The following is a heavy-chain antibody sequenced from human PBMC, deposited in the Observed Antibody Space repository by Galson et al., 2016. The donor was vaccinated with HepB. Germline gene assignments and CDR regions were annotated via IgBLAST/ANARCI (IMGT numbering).Heavy chain of an antibody. J-gene: IGHJ3*02. CDR1: GFTFTSYA. V-gene: IGHV3-23*01. CDR3: AKSFVKKDFWSYYLADAFDI. Sequence: SLRLSCAASGFTFTSYALSWVRQAPGRGLEWVSTLNGSGHKTYYADSVKGRFTISRDNSKNTLFPQMNSLRVEDTAVYYCAKSFVKKDFWSYYLADAFDIRGQGTTVTVST. CDR2: LNGSGHKT. D-gene: IGHD3-3*01.